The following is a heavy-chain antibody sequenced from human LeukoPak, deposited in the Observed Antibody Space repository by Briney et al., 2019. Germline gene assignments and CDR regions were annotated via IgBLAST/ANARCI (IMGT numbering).Heavy chain of an antibody. D-gene: IGHD3-22*01. Sequence: ASVKVSCKASGYTFTSYGIGWVRQAPGHGLEWMGWISAYNGNTNYAQKLQGRVTMTTDTSTSTAYMELRSLRSDDTAVYYCARDYYYDSSGYYYVPPNFDYWGQGTLVTVSS. J-gene: IGHJ4*02. V-gene: IGHV1-18*01. CDR3: ARDYYYDSSGYYYVPPNFDY. CDR1: GYTFTSYG. CDR2: ISAYNGNT.